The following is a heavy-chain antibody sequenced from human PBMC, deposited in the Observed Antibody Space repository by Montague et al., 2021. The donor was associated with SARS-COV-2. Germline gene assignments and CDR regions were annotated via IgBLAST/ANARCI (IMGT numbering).Heavy chain of an antibody. D-gene: IGHD3-3*01. J-gene: IGHJ6*03. Sequence: SETLSLTCTVSGGSISSYYWSWIRQPPGKGLEWIWYIYYSGSTNYNPSLKSRVTISVDTSKNQFSLKLSSVTAAGTAVYYCARGPDHYDFWSGYYYYYMDVWGQGTTVTVSS. CDR3: ARGPDHYDFWSGYYYYYMDV. CDR1: GGSISSYY. CDR2: IYYSGST. V-gene: IGHV4-59*01.